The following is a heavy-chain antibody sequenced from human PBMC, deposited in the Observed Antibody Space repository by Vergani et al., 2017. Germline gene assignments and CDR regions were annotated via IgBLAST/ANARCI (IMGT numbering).Heavy chain of an antibody. CDR3: ARQYGRDSNGSKYFDY. Sequence: EVQLVQSRAEVKKPGESLKISCQISGYSFTNYWIGWVRQMPGKGLEWMGIIHPADSDTRYSPSFQGQVTISVDKSISTAYLQRSSLRASDSAKYYCARQYGRDSNGSKYFDYWGQGTLVTVSS. J-gene: IGHJ4*02. CDR2: IHPADSDT. CDR1: GYSFTNYW. V-gene: IGHV5-51*01. D-gene: IGHD3-22*01.